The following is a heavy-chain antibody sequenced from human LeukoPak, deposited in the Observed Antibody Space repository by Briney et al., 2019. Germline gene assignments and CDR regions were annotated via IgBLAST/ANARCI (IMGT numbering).Heavy chain of an antibody. CDR2: IYYSGST. J-gene: IGHJ4*02. CDR1: GGSISSYY. V-gene: IGHV4-59*01. D-gene: IGHD4-17*01. CDR3: ARSREHDYGDYGPFDY. Sequence: SETLSLTCTVSGGSISSYYWSWIRQPPGKGLEWIGYIYYSGSTNYNPSLKSRVTISVDTSKNQFSLKLSSVTAADTAVYYCARSREHDYGDYGPFDYWGQGTLVTVSS.